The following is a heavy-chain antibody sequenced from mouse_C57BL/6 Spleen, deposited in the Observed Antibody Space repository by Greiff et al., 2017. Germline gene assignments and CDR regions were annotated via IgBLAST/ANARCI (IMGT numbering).Heavy chain of an antibody. Sequence: EVQVVESGGGLVKPGGSLKLSCAASGFTFSDYGMHWVRQAPEKGLEWVAYISSGSSTIYYADTVKGRFTISSDNAKSTLFLQMTSLRSEDTAMYYCARLGRVYFDYWGQGTTLTVSS. J-gene: IGHJ2*01. V-gene: IGHV5-17*01. CDR1: GFTFSDYG. CDR2: ISSGSSTI. D-gene: IGHD4-1*01. CDR3: ARLGRVYFDY.